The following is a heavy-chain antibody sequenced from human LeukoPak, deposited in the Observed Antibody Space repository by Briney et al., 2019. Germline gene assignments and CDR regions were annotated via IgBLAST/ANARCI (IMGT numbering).Heavy chain of an antibody. Sequence: RASETLSLTCTVSGGSISSYCWSWIRQPPGKGLEWIGYIYYSGSTNYNPSLKSRVTISVDTSKNQFSLKLSSVTAADTAVYYCAGRTYYYDSSGTATPYYFDYWGQGTLVTVSS. D-gene: IGHD3-22*01. CDR1: GGSISSYC. J-gene: IGHJ4*02. CDR3: AGRTYYYDSSGTATPYYFDY. V-gene: IGHV4-59*01. CDR2: IYYSGST.